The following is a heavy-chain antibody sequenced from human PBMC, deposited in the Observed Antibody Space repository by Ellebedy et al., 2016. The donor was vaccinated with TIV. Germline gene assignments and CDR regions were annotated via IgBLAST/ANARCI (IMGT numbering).Heavy chain of an antibody. CDR3: ARRGETVATIIGLDV. V-gene: IGHV3-73*01. CDR2: IKNKANNYAA. Sequence: PGGFLRLSCAASGFSFSDSAIHWVRQASGKGLEWVGRIKNKANNYAAAYAASVEGRFIISRDDAKSTAYLQMRSLKTEDTAVYYCARRGETVATIIGLDVWGQGTTVTVSS. J-gene: IGHJ6*02. CDR1: GFSFSDSA. D-gene: IGHD5-12*01.